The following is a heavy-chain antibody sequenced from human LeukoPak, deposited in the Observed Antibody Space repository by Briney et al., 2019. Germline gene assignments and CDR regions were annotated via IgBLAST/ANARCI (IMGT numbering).Heavy chain of an antibody. V-gene: IGHV3-23*01. Sequence: GGSLRLSCAASGFTFSSYAMSWVRQAPGKGLEWVSAISGSGGSTYYADSVKGRFTISRDNSKNTLYLQMNSLRAEDTAAYYCAKDLDSSGWYADYWGQGTLVTVSS. CDR1: GFTFSSYA. J-gene: IGHJ4*02. CDR2: ISGSGGST. D-gene: IGHD6-19*01. CDR3: AKDLDSSGWYADY.